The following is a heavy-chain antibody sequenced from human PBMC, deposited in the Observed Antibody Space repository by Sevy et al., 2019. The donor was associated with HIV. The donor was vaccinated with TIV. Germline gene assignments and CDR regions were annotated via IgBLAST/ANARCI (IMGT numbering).Heavy chain of an antibody. V-gene: IGHV3-33*01. CDR3: ARDLEFYDYGDYGPAFMPDY. D-gene: IGHD4-17*01. J-gene: IGHJ4*02. CDR1: GFTFSTYG. CDR2: IWFDGSNT. Sequence: LSLTCAASGFTFSTYGMHWVRQAPGKGLEWVAVIWFDGSNTYYADSVKGRVTISRDIAKNTLHLQMNSLRAEDTAVYYCARDLEFYDYGDYGPAFMPDYWGQGTLVTVSS.